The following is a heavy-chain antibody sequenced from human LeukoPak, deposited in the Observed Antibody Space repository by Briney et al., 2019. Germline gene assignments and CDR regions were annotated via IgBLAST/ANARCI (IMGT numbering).Heavy chain of an antibody. V-gene: IGHV4-38-2*02. Sequence: SETLSLTCTVSGYSISSGYYWGWIRQPPGKGLEWIGSIYHSGSTYYNPSLKGRVTISVDTSKNQFSLKLSSVTAADTAVYYCARVEYSYGYGGGYWGQGTLVTVST. CDR3: ARVEYSYGYGGGY. J-gene: IGHJ4*02. D-gene: IGHD5-18*01. CDR1: GYSISSGYY. CDR2: IYHSGST.